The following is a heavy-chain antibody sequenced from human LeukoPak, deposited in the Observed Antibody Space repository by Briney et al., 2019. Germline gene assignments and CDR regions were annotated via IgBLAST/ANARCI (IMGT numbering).Heavy chain of an antibody. D-gene: IGHD2/OR15-2a*01. CDR2: IYYRST. Sequence: SETLSLTCTVSGGSISSYYWSWIRQPPGKGLEWIGYIYYRSTNYNPSLKSRVTISIDTSKNQLSLKLSSVTAADTAVYYCVRDVLLHRDDPPRYWYFDLWGRGTLVTVSS. CDR1: GGSISSYY. CDR3: VRDVLLHRDDPPRYWYFDL. J-gene: IGHJ2*01. V-gene: IGHV4-59*12.